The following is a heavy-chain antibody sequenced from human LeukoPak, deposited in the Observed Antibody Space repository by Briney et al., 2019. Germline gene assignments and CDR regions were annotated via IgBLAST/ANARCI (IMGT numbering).Heavy chain of an antibody. CDR3: ARDSSYGDYVAFDY. D-gene: IGHD4-17*01. V-gene: IGHV1-18*01. J-gene: IGHJ4*02. CDR2: ISAYNGNT. Sequence: ASVKASCKASGYTFTSYGISWVRQAPGQGLEWMGWISAYNGNTNYAQKLQGRVTMTTDTSTSTAYMELRSLRSDDTAVYYCARDSSYGDYVAFDYWGQGTLVTVSS. CDR1: GYTFTSYG.